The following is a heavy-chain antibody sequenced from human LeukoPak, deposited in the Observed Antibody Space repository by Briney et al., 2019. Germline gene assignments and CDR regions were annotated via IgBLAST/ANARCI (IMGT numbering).Heavy chain of an antibody. CDR1: GYIFTGYY. V-gene: IGHV1-46*01. CDR2: INPNSGST. CDR3: ARGRRNSSGWYGSVYFDY. Sequence: GASVKVSCKASGYIFTGYYMHWVRQAPGQGLEWMGWINPNSGSTSYAQKFQGRVTMTRDMSTSTVYMELSSLRSEDTAVYYCARGRRNSSGWYGSVYFDYWGQGTLVTVSS. D-gene: IGHD6-19*01. J-gene: IGHJ4*02.